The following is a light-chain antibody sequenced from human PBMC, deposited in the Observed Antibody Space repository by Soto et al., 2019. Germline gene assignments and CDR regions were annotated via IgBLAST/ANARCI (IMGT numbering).Light chain of an antibody. Sequence: QSALTQPRSVSGSPGQSVTISCTGTSSDVGDYNYVSWYQQHPGKAPKLLIYAVNMRPSGVPDRFSGSKSGNTASLTISGLQAEDEADYCCCSYAGSYTWVFGGGTKVTVL. J-gene: IGLJ3*02. CDR3: CSYAGSYTWV. V-gene: IGLV2-11*01. CDR2: AVN. CDR1: SSDVGDYNY.